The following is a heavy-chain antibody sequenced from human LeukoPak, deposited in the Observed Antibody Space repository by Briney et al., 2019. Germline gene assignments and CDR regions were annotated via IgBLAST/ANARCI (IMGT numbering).Heavy chain of an antibody. J-gene: IGHJ4*02. CDR2: ISGSGDNT. D-gene: IGHD3-22*01. CDR3: AKGSYYDSSGSFYFDY. CDR1: GFTFSSYA. Sequence: GGSLRLSCAASGFTFSSYAMSWVRRAPGKGLEWVSGISGSGDNTYYADSVKGRFTISRDNSKNTLYVQVNSLGTEDTAAYYCAKGSYYDSSGSFYFDYWGQGTLVTVSS. V-gene: IGHV3-23*01.